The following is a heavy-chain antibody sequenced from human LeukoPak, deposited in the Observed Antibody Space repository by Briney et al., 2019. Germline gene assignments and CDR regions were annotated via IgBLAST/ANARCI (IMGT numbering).Heavy chain of an antibody. V-gene: IGHV3-9*01. Sequence: GGSLRLSCAASGFTFDDYAMHWVRQAPGKGLEWVSGISWNSGSIGYADSVKGRFTISRDNAKNSLYLQMNSLRAEDTAVYYCARDKYGSGSYSWSKRLDYWGQGTLVTVSS. J-gene: IGHJ4*02. CDR1: GFTFDDYA. D-gene: IGHD3-10*01. CDR3: ARDKYGSGSYSWSKRLDY. CDR2: ISWNSGSI.